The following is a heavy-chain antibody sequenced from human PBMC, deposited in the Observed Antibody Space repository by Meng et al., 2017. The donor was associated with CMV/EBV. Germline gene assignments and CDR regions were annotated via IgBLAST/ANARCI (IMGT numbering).Heavy chain of an antibody. CDR3: ARDGGIAARYYFDY. CDR2: IYYSGST. CDR1: GGSISSYY. Sequence: ESLKISCTVPGGSISSYYWSWIRQPPGKGLEWIGYIYYSGSTNYNPSLKSRVTISVDTSKNQFSLKLSSVTAADTAVYYCARDGGIAARYYFDYWGQGTLVTVSS. D-gene: IGHD6-6*01. V-gene: IGHV4-59*01. J-gene: IGHJ4*02.